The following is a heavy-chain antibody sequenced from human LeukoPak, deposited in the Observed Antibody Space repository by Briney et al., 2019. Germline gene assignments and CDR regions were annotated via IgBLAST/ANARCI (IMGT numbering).Heavy chain of an antibody. CDR2: IYYSGST. CDR3: ARDPKSAVGYYYYGMEV. V-gene: IGHV4-59*01. CDR1: GGSISSYY. J-gene: IGHJ6*02. D-gene: IGHD6-19*01. Sequence: PSETLSLTCTVSGGSISSYYWSWIRQPPGKGLEWIGYIYYSGSTNYNPSLKSRVTISVDTSKNQFSLKLSSVTAADTAVYFCARDPKSAVGYYYYGMEVWGQGTTVTVS.